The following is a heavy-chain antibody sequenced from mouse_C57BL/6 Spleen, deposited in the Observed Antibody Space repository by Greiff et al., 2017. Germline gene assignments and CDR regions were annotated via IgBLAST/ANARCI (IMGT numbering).Heavy chain of an antibody. CDR2: INPSSGYT. CDR1: GFTFTSYW. V-gene: IGHV1-7*01. Sequence: QVQLQQPGAELAKPGASVKLSCKASGFTFTSYWMHWVKQRPGQGLEWIGYINPSSGYTKYNQKFKDKATLTADKSSSTAYMQLSSLTYEDSAVYYCARPYYSNYPYFDYWGQGTTLTVSS. D-gene: IGHD2-5*01. J-gene: IGHJ2*01. CDR3: ARPYYSNYPYFDY.